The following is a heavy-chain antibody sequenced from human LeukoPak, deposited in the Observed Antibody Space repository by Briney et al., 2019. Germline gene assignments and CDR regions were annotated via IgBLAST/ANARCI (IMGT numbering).Heavy chain of an antibody. CDR1: GYTFTSYY. V-gene: IGHV1-46*01. CDR2: INPSGGST. J-gene: IGHJ4*02. D-gene: IGHD3-22*01. Sequence: GASVKVSCTASGYTFTSYYMHWVRQAPGQGLEWMGIINPSGGSTSYAQKSQGRVTMTRDTSTSTVYMELSSLRSEDTAVYYCARDLAGDSSGYYSVDYWGQGTLVTVSS. CDR3: ARDLAGDSSGYYSVDY.